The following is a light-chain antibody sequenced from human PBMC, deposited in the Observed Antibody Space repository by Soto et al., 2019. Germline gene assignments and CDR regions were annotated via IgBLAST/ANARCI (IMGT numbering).Light chain of an antibody. CDR2: EVS. V-gene: IGLV2-23*02. CDR3: CSYAGSSTSYV. J-gene: IGLJ1*01. Sequence: QSVLTQPASVSGSPGQSITISCTGTSSDFGSYNLVSWYQQHPGKAPKLVIYEVSKRPSGVSNRFSGSKSGNTASLTISGLQAEDEADYYCCSYAGSSTSYVFGTGTKVTVL. CDR1: SSDFGSYNL.